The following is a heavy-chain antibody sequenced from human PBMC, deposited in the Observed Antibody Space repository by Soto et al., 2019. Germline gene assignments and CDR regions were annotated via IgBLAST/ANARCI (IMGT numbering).Heavy chain of an antibody. CDR2: ISYDGSNK. J-gene: IGHJ4*02. CDR1: GFTFSSYG. CDR3: AKGGFVLN. D-gene: IGHD3-16*01. Sequence: EGSLRLSCAASGFTFSSYGMHWVRQAPGKGLEWVAVISYDGSNKYYADSVKGRFTISRDNSKNTLYLQMNSLRAEDTAVYYCAKGGFVLNWGQGTLVTV. V-gene: IGHV3-30*18.